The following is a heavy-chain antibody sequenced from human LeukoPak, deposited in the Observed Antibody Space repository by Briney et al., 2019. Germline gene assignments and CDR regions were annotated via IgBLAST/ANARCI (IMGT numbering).Heavy chain of an antibody. Sequence: QPGGSLRLSCAASGFTVSSYWMSWVRQAPGKGLEWVANIKQDGSEKYYVDSVKGRFTISRDNAKNSLYLKMNSLRAEDTAVYYCAREGGSGSYSDYWGQGTLVTVSS. V-gene: IGHV3-7*01. D-gene: IGHD3-10*01. CDR1: GFTVSSYW. CDR2: IKQDGSEK. J-gene: IGHJ4*02. CDR3: AREGGSGSYSDY.